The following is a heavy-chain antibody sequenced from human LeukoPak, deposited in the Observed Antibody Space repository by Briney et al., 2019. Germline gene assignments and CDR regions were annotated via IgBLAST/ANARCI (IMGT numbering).Heavy chain of an antibody. Sequence: PSETLSLTCAVYTGSFSDFYWGWIRQPQGKGMEWIGEINHSRTTNYNPSLRSRVTISVDSSKNQFSLKLNSVTAADTAVYYCARPSYRGYSGNDSNHYYYFYMDAWGKGTTFTISS. V-gene: IGHV4-34*01. D-gene: IGHD5-12*01. CDR1: TGSFSDFY. J-gene: IGHJ6*03. CDR3: ARPSYRGYSGNDSNHYYYFYMDA. CDR2: INHSRTT.